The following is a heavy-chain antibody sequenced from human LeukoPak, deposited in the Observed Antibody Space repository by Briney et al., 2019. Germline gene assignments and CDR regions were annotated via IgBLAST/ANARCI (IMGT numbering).Heavy chain of an antibody. D-gene: IGHD2-21*01. J-gene: IGHJ4*02. Sequence: GGSLRLSCAASGFTFSSYAMSWVRQAPGKGLEWVSAISGSGGSTYYADSVKGRFTISRDNSKNTLYLQMNRLRPEDAAVYYCAKAPATTCRGAYCYPFDYWGQGTLVTVSS. CDR2: ISGSGGST. V-gene: IGHV3-23*01. CDR1: GFTFSSYA. CDR3: AKAPATTCRGAYCYPFDY.